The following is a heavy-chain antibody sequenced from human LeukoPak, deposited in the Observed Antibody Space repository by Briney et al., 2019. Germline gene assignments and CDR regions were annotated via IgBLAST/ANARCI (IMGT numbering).Heavy chain of an antibody. Sequence: SETLSLTCTVSGGSISSYYWSWIRQPAGKGLEWIGRIYTSGSTNYNPSLKSRVTMSVDTPKNQFSLKLSSVTAADTAVYYCARAVTYYYDSSGYYSHWGQGTLVTVSS. CDR2: IYTSGST. V-gene: IGHV4-4*07. CDR1: GGSISSYY. J-gene: IGHJ4*02. CDR3: ARAVTYYYDSSGYYSH. D-gene: IGHD3-22*01.